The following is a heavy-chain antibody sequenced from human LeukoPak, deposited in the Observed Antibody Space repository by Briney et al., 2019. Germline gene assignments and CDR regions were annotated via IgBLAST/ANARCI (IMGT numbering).Heavy chain of an antibody. J-gene: IGHJ4*02. CDR2: ISWNSGSI. CDR1: GFTFDDYA. V-gene: IGHV3-9*01. CDR3: AKAYCSSTSCSCFDY. Sequence: SLRLSCAASGFTFDDYAMHWVRQAPGKGLEWVSGISWNSGSIDYADSVKGRFTISRDNPKNSLYLQMNSLRAEDTALYYCAKAYCSSTSCSCFDYWGQGTLVTVSS. D-gene: IGHD2-2*01.